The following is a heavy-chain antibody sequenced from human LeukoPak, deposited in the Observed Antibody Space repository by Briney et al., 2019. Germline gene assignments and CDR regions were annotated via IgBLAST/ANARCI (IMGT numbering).Heavy chain of an antibody. CDR2: ISGDGTTT. J-gene: IGHJ4*02. V-gene: IGHV3-74*01. Sequence: GGSLRLSCAASGFAFSSYWMLWVRQAPGKALVWVSRISGDGTTTTYADSVKGRFTIYRDNAKNILYLQMNSLRAEDTAIYYCARSQFDYWGQGILVTVSS. CDR1: GFAFSSYW. CDR3: ARSQFDY.